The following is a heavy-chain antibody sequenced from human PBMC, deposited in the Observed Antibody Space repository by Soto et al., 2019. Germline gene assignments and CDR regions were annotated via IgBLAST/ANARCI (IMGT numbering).Heavy chain of an antibody. V-gene: IGHV4-59*01. Sequence: SETLSLTCTVSGGSISSYYWSWIRQPPGKGLEWIGYTYYSGSTNYNPSLKSRVTISVDTSKNQFSLKLSSVTAADTAVYYCARGPDYPDMNFDYWGQGTLVTVSS. CDR3: ARGPDYPDMNFDY. CDR2: TYYSGST. J-gene: IGHJ4*02. D-gene: IGHD5-12*01. CDR1: GGSISSYY.